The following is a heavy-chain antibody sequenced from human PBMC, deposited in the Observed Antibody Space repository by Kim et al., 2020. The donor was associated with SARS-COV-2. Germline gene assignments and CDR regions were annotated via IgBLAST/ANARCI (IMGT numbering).Heavy chain of an antibody. CDR2: SSTYNDNT. CDR3: ARDGEPYYGWDY. CDR1: GYTFTTYA. D-gene: IGHD2-21*01. J-gene: IGHJ4*02. V-gene: IGHV1-18*01. Sequence: ASVKVSCKASGYTFTTYAISWVRQAPGQGLEWMGWSSTYNDNTNYAQRFQGRVTMTTDTSTSTAYMELRSLRSDDTAMYYCARDGEPYYGWDYWGQGTLVTVSS.